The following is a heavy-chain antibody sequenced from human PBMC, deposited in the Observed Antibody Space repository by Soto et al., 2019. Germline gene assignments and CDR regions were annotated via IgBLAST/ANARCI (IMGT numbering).Heavy chain of an antibody. CDR3: ARDAVVIGFDP. CDR1: GYTFTSYY. V-gene: IGHV1-46*01. D-gene: IGHD2-21*01. J-gene: IGHJ5*02. Sequence: QVQLVQSGAEVKKPGASVKVSCKASGYTFTSYYMHWVRQAPGQGLEWMGIINPSGGSTSYAQKFQGRDTMTGDTSTSTVYRELSSVRSEDTAVYYCARDAVVIGFDPWGQGTLVTVSS. CDR2: INPSGGST.